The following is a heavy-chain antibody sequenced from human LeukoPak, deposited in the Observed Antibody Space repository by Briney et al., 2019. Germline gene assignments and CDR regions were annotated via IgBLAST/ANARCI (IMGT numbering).Heavy chain of an antibody. D-gene: IGHD2-21*02. V-gene: IGHV3-7*01. J-gene: IGHJ4*02. Sequence: PGGSLRLSCAVSGFRFSSYSMNWVRQAPGKGLEWVANIREDGGKQNYVDSVKGRFTISRDNAKSSVYLQLNSLRADDTAIYYCAKDIPGGGDDYWGQGTLVTVSS. CDR2: IREDGGKQ. CDR1: GFRFSSYS. CDR3: AKDIPGGGDDY.